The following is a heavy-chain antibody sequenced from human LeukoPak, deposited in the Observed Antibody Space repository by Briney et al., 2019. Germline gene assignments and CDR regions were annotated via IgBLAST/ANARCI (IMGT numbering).Heavy chain of an antibody. Sequence: GGSLRLSCAGSGFIFGGYTMNWVRQAPGKGLEWLSYISPSGENKLYADSVRGRFSISRDNAKNTAYLQMDSLRAEDTAVYYCASRRSGWPNDAFDIWGQGTMVTVTS. CDR3: ASRRSGWPNDAFDI. V-gene: IGHV3-48*01. CDR2: ISPSGENK. J-gene: IGHJ3*02. D-gene: IGHD6-19*01. CDR1: GFIFGGYT.